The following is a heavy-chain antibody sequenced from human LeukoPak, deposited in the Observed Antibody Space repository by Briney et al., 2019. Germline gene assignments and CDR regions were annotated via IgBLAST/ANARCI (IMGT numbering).Heavy chain of an antibody. CDR3: ARDLLSWDFRSGYTFDY. J-gene: IGHJ4*02. CDR1: GYTFTSYY. Sequence: GASVKVSCKASGYTFTSYYMHWVRQAPGQGLEWMGIINPSGGNTSYAQKFQGRVTITADKSTSTAYMELSSLRSEDTAVYYCARDLLSWDFRSGYTFDYWGQGTLVTVSS. V-gene: IGHV1-46*01. CDR2: INPSGGNT. D-gene: IGHD3-3*01.